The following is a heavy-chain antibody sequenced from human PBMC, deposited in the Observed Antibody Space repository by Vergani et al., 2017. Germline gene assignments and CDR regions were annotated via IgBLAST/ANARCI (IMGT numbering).Heavy chain of an antibody. Sequence: QVQLQQWGAGLLKPSETLSPTCAVYGGSFSGYYWSWIRQPPGKGLEWIGEINHSGSTNYNPSCKSRVTISVDTSKNQFSLKLSSVTAADTAVYYCARGLTRVRYGSGCSCYRGVDPWGQGTLVTVSS. D-gene: IGHD2-15*01. V-gene: IGHV4-34*01. CDR3: ARGLTRVRYGSGCSCYRGVDP. CDR2: INHSGST. CDR1: GGSFSGYY. J-gene: IGHJ5*02.